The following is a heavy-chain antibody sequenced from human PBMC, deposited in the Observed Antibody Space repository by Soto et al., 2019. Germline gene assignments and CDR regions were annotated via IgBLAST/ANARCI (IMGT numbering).Heavy chain of an antibody. CDR1: GGSISSGGYS. J-gene: IGHJ4*02. D-gene: IGHD6-13*01. V-gene: IGHV4-30-2*01. CDR2: IYHSGST. CDR3: ARGKGKHSSSWYYFDY. Sequence: SETLSLTCAVSGGSISSGGYSWSWIRQPPGKGLEWIGYIYHSGSTYYNPSLKSRVTISVDRSKNQFSLKLSSVTAADTAVYYCARGKGKHSSSWYYFDYWGQGTLVTVSS.